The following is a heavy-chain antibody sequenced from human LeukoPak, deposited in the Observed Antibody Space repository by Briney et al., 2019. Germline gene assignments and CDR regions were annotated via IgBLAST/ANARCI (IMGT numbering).Heavy chain of an antibody. J-gene: IGHJ5*02. CDR1: GGSISSYY. D-gene: IGHD3-3*01. Sequence: SETLSLTCTVSGGSISSYYWSWIRQPAGKGLEWIRRIYTSGSTNYNPSLKSRVTMSVDTSKNQFSLKLSSVTAADTAVYYCARVSGDFWSGYLNWFDPWGQGTLVTVSS. CDR3: ARVSGDFWSGYLNWFDP. V-gene: IGHV4-4*07. CDR2: IYTSGST.